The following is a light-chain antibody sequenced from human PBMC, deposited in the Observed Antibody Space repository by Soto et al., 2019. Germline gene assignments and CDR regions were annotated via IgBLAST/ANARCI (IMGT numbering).Light chain of an antibody. V-gene: IGKV3-11*01. J-gene: IGKJ1*01. CDR2: QTS. CDR3: HQRQSWPRT. Sequence: EIVLTQSPATLSSFPGDRVTLSCRASQYINTRLAWYQHRPGQAPRLLIYQTSIRAAGIPARFSASGSGTDFTLTISDVQPEDVALYYCHQRQSWPRTFGQGTKVDIK. CDR1: QYINTR.